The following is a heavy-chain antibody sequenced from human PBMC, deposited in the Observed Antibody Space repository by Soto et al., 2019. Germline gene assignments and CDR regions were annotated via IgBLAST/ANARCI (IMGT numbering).Heavy chain of an antibody. CDR3: ASASQLPRDYYYYGMDV. Sequence: SETLSLTCTVSGGSISSGDYYWSWIRQPPGKGLEWIGYIYYSGSTYYNPSLKSRVTISVDTSKNQFSLKLSSVTAADTAVYYCASASQLPRDYYYYGMDVWGQGTTVTVSS. CDR2: IYYSGST. J-gene: IGHJ6*02. CDR1: GGSISSGDYY. V-gene: IGHV4-30-4*01. D-gene: IGHD2-2*01.